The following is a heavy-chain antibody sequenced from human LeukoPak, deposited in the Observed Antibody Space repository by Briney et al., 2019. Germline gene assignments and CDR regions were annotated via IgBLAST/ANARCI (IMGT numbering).Heavy chain of an antibody. Sequence: PSETLSLTCTVSGGSISSSSYYWSWIRQPAGKGLEWIGRIYTSGGTNYNPSLKSRVTISVDTSKNQFSLKLSSVTAADTAVYYCTRGSIAYYYMDVWGKGTTVTISS. CDR2: IYTSGGT. D-gene: IGHD3-22*01. CDR1: GGSISSSSYY. V-gene: IGHV4-61*02. CDR3: TRGSIAYYYMDV. J-gene: IGHJ6*03.